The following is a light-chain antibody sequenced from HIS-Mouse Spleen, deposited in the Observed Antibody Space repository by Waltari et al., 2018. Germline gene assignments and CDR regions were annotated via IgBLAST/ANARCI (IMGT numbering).Light chain of an antibody. V-gene: IGLV3-25*03. CDR3: QSADSSGTYSVV. CDR1: ALPKQY. CDR2: KDS. Sequence: SYELTQPPSVSVSPGQTARNTCPGDALPKQYASWSQQKPGQAPVLVIYKDSERPSGIPERFSGSSSGTTVTLTISGVQAEDEADYYCQSADSSGTYSVVFGGGTKLTVL. J-gene: IGLJ2*01.